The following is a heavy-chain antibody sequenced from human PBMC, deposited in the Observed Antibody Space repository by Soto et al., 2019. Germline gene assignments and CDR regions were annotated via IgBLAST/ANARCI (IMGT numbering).Heavy chain of an antibody. Sequence: QVQLVQSGAEVKKPGSSVKVSCKASGGTFSSYAISWVRQAPGQGLEWMGGIIPIFGTANYAQKFQGRVTITADESTSTCYMELSSLRSEDTALYYCARESRYCSGGSCYFLPGIDYWGQGTLVTVSS. D-gene: IGHD2-15*01. CDR2: IIPIFGTA. J-gene: IGHJ4*02. V-gene: IGHV1-69*12. CDR1: GGTFSSYA. CDR3: ARESRYCSGGSCYFLPGIDY.